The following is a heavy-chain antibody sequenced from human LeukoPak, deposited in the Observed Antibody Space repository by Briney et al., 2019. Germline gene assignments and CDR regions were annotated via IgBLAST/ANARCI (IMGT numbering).Heavy chain of an antibody. Sequence: ASVKVSCKASGYTFTSYYMHWVRQTPGQGLEWMGIINPSGGSTSYAQKFQGRDTMTRDTSTSTVYMELSSLRSDDTAVYYCARGSLAAAGRGYFQHWGQGTLVTVSS. CDR2: INPSGGST. D-gene: IGHD6-13*01. J-gene: IGHJ1*01. CDR3: ARGSLAAAGRGYFQH. CDR1: GYTFTSYY. V-gene: IGHV1-46*01.